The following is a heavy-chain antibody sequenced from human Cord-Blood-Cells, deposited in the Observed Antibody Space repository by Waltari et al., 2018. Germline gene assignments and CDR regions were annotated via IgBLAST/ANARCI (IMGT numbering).Heavy chain of an antibody. D-gene: IGHD1-26*01. Sequence: QVQLQQWGAGLLKPSETLSLTCAVYGGSFSGYYWSWIRQPPGKGLEWIGEINHIGSTNYNPSLKSRVTISVDTSKNQFSLKLSSVTAADTAVYYCAGSVRSYDAFDIWGQGTMVTVSS. J-gene: IGHJ3*02. CDR2: INHIGST. CDR1: GGSFSGYY. V-gene: IGHV4-34*01. CDR3: AGSVRSYDAFDI.